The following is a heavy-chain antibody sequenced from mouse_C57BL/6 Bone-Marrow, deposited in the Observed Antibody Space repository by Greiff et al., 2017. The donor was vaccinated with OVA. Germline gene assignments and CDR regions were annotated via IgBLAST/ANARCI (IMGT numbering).Heavy chain of an antibody. V-gene: IGHV1-52*01. CDR2: IDPSASET. J-gene: IGHJ2*01. CDR3: ARRGAYYGSSFFDD. Sequence: VQLQQPGAELVRPGSSVKLSCKASGYTFTSYWMPWVKQRPIQGLEWIGNIDPSASETHYNQKFKDKATLTVDKSSSTAYMQLSSLTSEDSAVDYCARRGAYYGSSFFDDWGQGTTLTVSS. CDR1: GYTFTSYW. D-gene: IGHD1-1*01.